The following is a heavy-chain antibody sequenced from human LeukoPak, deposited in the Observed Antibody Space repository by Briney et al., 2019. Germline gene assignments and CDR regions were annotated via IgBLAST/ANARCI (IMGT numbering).Heavy chain of an antibody. J-gene: IGHJ4*02. Sequence: SETLSLTCAVYGGSFSGYYWSWIRQPPGKGLEWIGEINHSGSTNYNPSLKSRVTISVDTSKNQFSLKLSSATAADTAVYYCATARYDSSGPLDYWGQGTLVTVSS. CDR2: INHSGST. D-gene: IGHD3-22*01. CDR1: GGSFSGYY. CDR3: ATARYDSSGPLDY. V-gene: IGHV4-34*01.